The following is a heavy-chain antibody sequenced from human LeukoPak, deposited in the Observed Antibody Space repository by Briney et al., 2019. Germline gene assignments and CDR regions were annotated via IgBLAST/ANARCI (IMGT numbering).Heavy chain of an antibody. J-gene: IGHJ4*02. CDR2: ISSSSSYI. CDR1: GFTFSSYS. CDR3: AREALQWLVSRGGRPDY. V-gene: IGHV3-21*01. Sequence: GGSLRLSCAASGFTFSSYSMNWVRQAPGKGLEWVSSISSSSSYIYYADSVKGRFTISRDNAKNSLYLQMNSLRAEDTAVYYCAREALQWLVSRGGRPDYWGQGTLVTVSS. D-gene: IGHD6-19*01.